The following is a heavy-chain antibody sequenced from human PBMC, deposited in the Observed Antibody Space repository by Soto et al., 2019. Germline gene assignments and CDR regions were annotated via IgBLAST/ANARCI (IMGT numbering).Heavy chain of an antibody. CDR2: ISTYNGNT. CDR1: GYTFTSYG. J-gene: IGHJ4*02. Sequence: QVQLVQSGAEVKKPGASVKVSCKASGYTFTSYGISWVRQAPGQALEWMGWISTYNGNTNYAQKFQGRVAMTTDTSTTTAYMELRSLRSDDTAVYYCASDEASGSYDLDYWGQGTLVTVSS. D-gene: IGHD1-26*01. V-gene: IGHV1-18*04. CDR3: ASDEASGSYDLDY.